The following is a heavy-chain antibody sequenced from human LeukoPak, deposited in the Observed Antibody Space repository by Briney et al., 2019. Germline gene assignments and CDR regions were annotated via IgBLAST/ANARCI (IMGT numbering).Heavy chain of an antibody. CDR2: INSDGSST. D-gene: IGHD6-19*01. CDR3: AKDEQWLVQYYFDY. V-gene: IGHV3-74*01. J-gene: IGHJ4*02. CDR1: GFTFSSYW. Sequence: GGSLRLSCAASGFTFSSYWMHWVRQAPGKGLVWVSRINSDGSSTSYADSVKGRFTISRDNAKNTLYLQMNSLRAEDTAVYYCAKDEQWLVQYYFDYWGQGTLVTVSS.